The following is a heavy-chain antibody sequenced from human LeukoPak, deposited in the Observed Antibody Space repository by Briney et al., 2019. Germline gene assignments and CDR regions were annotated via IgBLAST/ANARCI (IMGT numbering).Heavy chain of an antibody. J-gene: IGHJ5*02. CDR3: VRLPTGYPNWFDP. Sequence: PSETLSLTCTVSGAXISSSTYYWGWIRQPPGRGLEWIGSIHYSGSTYYNPSLKSRVTISVDTSKNQFSLRLSSVTAADTAFYYCVRLPTGYPNWFDPWGQGTLVTVSS. CDR1: GAXISSSTYY. V-gene: IGHV4-39*01. CDR2: IHYSGST. D-gene: IGHD3-9*01.